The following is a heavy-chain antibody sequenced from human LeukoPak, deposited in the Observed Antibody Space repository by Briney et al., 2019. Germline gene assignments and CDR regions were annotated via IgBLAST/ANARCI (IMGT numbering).Heavy chain of an antibody. CDR3: TRGYSTRHFPFDS. V-gene: IGHV3-20*04. J-gene: IGHJ4*02. CDR2: VNSNGRSA. D-gene: IGHD6-13*01. Sequence: GGSLRLSCAASGLNFDDYGMTWVRHIPGKGLEWVAGVNSNGRSAGYAASVRGRFTISRDNAKNSLYLEMGSLRLEDTAFYYCTRGYSTRHFPFDSWGQGTLVTVSS. CDR1: GLNFDDYG.